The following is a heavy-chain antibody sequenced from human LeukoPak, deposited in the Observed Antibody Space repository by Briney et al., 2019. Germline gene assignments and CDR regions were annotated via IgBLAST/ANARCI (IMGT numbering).Heavy chain of an antibody. CDR3: ARLNFTYGSGSPSRDYYMDV. CDR1: GGSISSYY. D-gene: IGHD3-10*01. CDR2: IYYSGST. J-gene: IGHJ6*03. V-gene: IGHV4-59*01. Sequence: ASETLSLTCTVSGGSISSYYWSWIRQPPGKGLEWIGYIYYSGSTNYNPSLKSRVTISVDTSKNQFSLKLSSVTAADTAVYYCARLNFTYGSGSPSRDYYMDVWGKGTTVTVSS.